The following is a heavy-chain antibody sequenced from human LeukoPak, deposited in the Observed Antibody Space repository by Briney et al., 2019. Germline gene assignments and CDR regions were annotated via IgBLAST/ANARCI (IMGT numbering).Heavy chain of an antibody. CDR2: IYHSGST. J-gene: IGHJ4*02. CDR1: GGSISSGGYY. CDR3: ARCSSGDYDFWSGQCSY. V-gene: IGHV4-30-2*01. Sequence: SGTLSLTCTVSGGSISSGGYYWSWIRQPPGKGLEWIGYIYHSGSTYYNPSLKSRVTISVDRSKNQFSLKLSSVTAADTAVYYCARCSSGDYDFWSGQCSYWGQGTLVTVSS. D-gene: IGHD3-3*01.